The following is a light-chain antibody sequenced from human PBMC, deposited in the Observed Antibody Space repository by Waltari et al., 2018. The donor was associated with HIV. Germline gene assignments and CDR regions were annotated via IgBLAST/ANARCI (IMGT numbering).Light chain of an antibody. Sequence: EIVMTQSPLSLAVTPGEPASISSRSSESLLRDNGHNYLDWFLQKPGQSPQLLIYLGSMRASGVPDRFRGSGSGTDFTLRISKVEAEDVGTYYCMQAHQIPITFGPGTKLHIK. V-gene: IGKV2-28*01. J-gene: IGKJ3*01. CDR3: MQAHQIPIT. CDR1: ESLLRDNGHNY. CDR2: LGS.